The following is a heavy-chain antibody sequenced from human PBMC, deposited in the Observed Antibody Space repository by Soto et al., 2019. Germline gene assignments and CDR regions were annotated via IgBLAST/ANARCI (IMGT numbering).Heavy chain of an antibody. J-gene: IGHJ4*02. Sequence: SETRSLTCCFSVYSIISFCFWCCIRHAPGKGLEWIGSMYHSGITYYNPSLKSRVTISLDTSKNQFSLNLRSVTAADTAVYFCVRDGADYDGSIGNFFDFWGQGTLVTVSS. CDR1: VYSIISFCF. CDR2: MYHSGIT. D-gene: IGHD3-10*01. CDR3: VRDGADYDGSIGNFFDF. V-gene: IGHV4-38-2*02.